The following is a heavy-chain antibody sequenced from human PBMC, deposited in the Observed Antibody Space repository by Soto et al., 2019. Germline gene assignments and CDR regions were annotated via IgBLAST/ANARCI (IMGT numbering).Heavy chain of an antibody. CDR1: GGSISSYY. D-gene: IGHD3-3*01. CDR2: IYYSGST. V-gene: IGHV4-59*08. J-gene: IGHJ5*02. CDR3: ARHNPPGGGVLRFLVPREQTNWFDP. Sequence: SETLSLTCTVSGGSISSYYWSWIRQPPGKGLEWIGYIYYSGSTNYNPSLKSRVTISVDTSKNQFSLKLSSVTAADTAVYYCARHNPPGGGVLRFLVPREQTNWFDPWGQGTLVTVSS.